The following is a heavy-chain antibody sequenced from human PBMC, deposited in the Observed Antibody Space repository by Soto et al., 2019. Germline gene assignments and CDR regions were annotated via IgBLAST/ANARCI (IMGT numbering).Heavy chain of an antibody. CDR1: GFSLSTSGVA. J-gene: IGHJ5*02. Sequence: QITLKESGPTLVKPTQTLTLTCTFSGFSLSTSGVAVGWIRQPPGKALEWLALIYWDDDKRYSPSLKSRLTITKDPSXXQXVXXIPNLDPVDTATYYCAHRRGYYGSGSYSGMFWFDPWGQGTLVTVSS. CDR2: IYWDDDK. V-gene: IGHV2-5*02. D-gene: IGHD3-10*01. CDR3: AHRRGYYGSGSYSGMFWFDP.